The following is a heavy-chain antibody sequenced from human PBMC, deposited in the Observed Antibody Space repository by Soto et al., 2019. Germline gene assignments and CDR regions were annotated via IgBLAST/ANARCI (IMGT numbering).Heavy chain of an antibody. CDR2: INPNSGGT. D-gene: IGHD1-26*01. CDR3: ARAGAWGSGSSDLDY. V-gene: IGHV1-2*04. Sequence: ASVKVSCKASGYTFTGYYMHWVRQAPGQGLEWMGWINPNSGGTNYAQKFQGWVTMTRDTSISTAYMELSRLRSDDTAVCYCARAGAWGSGSSDLDYWGQGTLVTVSS. CDR1: GYTFTGYY. J-gene: IGHJ4*02.